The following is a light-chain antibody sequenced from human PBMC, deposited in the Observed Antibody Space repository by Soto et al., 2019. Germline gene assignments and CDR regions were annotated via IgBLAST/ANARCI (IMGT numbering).Light chain of an antibody. V-gene: IGKV3-20*01. J-gene: IGKJ1*01. Sequence: QSRTSLSLGGGGSITIYCRASQSVSSNLAWYQQKPGQSPRLLIYGESTRATGIPARFSGSGSGTDFTLTISRLGPEDFVVYYCAQYGSSGTVGQGTQVEIK. CDR1: QSVSSN. CDR2: GES. CDR3: AQYGSSGT.